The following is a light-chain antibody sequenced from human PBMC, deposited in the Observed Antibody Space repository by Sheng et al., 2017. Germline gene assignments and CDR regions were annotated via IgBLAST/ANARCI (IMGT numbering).Light chain of an antibody. V-gene: IGKV1-5*03. Sequence: DIQMTQSPSTLSASVGDRVTITCRASQSINSWLAWYQQKPGKAPNLLIYKASSLESGVPSRFSGSGSGTEFTLTISSLQPDDFATYYCQQYKSYWTFGQGTKVE. CDR1: QSINSW. CDR2: KAS. CDR3: QQYKSYWT. J-gene: IGKJ1*01.